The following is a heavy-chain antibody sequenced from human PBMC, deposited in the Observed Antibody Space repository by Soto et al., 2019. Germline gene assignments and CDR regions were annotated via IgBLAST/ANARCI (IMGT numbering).Heavy chain of an antibody. CDR3: ARVRTEFSDAFDI. CDR1: GLTVSSNY. Sequence: EVQLVESGGGLVQSGGSLRLSCAASGLTVSSNYMSWVRQAPGKGLEWVSVTYSGGSTYYADSVKGRFTITRHNSKNTLYRQMNSLRAEDTAVYYCARVRTEFSDAFDIWGQGTMVTVSS. CDR2: TYSGGST. J-gene: IGHJ3*02. D-gene: IGHD3-10*01. V-gene: IGHV3-53*04.